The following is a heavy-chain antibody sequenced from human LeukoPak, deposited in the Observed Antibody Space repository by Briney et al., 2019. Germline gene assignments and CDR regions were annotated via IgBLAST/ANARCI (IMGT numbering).Heavy chain of an antibody. D-gene: IGHD6-13*01. V-gene: IGHV3-23*01. CDR1: GFTFSSYA. J-gene: IGHJ5*02. CDR3: AKSDSSSWSRNWFDP. Sequence: PGGSLRLSCAASGFTFSSYAVSWVRQPPGKGLQWVSAISGSGGSTYYADSVKGRFTISRDNSKNTLFLQMNSLRVEGTAVYYCAKSDSSSWSRNWFDPWGQGTLVTVSS. CDR2: ISGSGGST.